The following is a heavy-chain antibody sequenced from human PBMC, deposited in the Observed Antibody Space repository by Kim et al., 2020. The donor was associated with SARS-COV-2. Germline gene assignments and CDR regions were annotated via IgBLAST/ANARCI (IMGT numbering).Heavy chain of an antibody. CDR1: GGSISSGDYY. J-gene: IGHJ6*02. Sequence: SETLSLTCTVSGGSISSGDYYWSWIRQPPGKGLEWIGYIYYSGSTYYNPSLKSRVTISVDTSKNQFSLKLSSVTAADTAVYYCARDHKVDTAMVTVGMDVWGQGTTVTVSS. CDR2: IYYSGST. V-gene: IGHV4-30-4*01. CDR3: ARDHKVDTAMVTVGMDV. D-gene: IGHD5-18*01.